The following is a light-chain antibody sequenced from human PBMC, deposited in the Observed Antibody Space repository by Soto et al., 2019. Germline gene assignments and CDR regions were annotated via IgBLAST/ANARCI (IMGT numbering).Light chain of an antibody. CDR3: MFSYGGTRV. V-gene: IGLV7-46*01. CDR2: DTS. J-gene: IGLJ3*02. CDR1: TAAVTSGLY. Sequence: QAVVTQEPSLTVSPGGTVTLTCGSSTAAVTSGLYPYWFQQKPGQAPRTLIYDTSNKHSWTPARFSGSLLGGKAALTLSGAQPEDEAEYHCMFSYGGTRVFGGGTKLTVL.